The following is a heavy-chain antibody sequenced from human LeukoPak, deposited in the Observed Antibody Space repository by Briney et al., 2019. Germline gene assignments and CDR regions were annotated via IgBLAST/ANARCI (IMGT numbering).Heavy chain of an antibody. CDR2: IYYSGST. CDR3: ARVGIAPRYYYYYYMDF. D-gene: IGHD6-13*01. Sequence: SETLSLTCTVSGGSISSYYWSWIRQPPGKGLEWIGYIYYSGSTNYNPSLKSRVTISVDTSKNQFSLKLSSVTAADTAVYYCARVGIAPRYYYYYYMDFWGKGTTVTVSS. CDR1: GGSISSYY. J-gene: IGHJ6*03. V-gene: IGHV4-59*01.